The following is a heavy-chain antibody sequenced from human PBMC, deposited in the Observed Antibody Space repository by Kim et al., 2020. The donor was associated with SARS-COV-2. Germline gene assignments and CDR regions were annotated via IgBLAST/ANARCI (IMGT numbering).Heavy chain of an antibody. CDR2: ISGSGDTT. J-gene: IGHJ1*01. V-gene: IGHV3-23*01. CDR1: GFTFSDYA. Sequence: GGSLRLSCAASGFTFSDYAMIWVRQAPGKGLEWVSSISGSGDTTYYADSVKGRFIISRDNSKSTLYLQMIGLRVEDTAVYFCAKSLSSSESKPLHWGQGT. CDR3: AKSLSSSESKPLH. D-gene: IGHD2-2*01.